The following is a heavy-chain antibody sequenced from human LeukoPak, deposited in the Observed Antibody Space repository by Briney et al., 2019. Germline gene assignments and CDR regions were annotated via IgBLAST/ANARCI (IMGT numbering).Heavy chain of an antibody. J-gene: IGHJ4*02. CDR1: GYTFTDYA. V-gene: IGHV7-4-1*02. Sequence: GASVKISCKTSGYTFTDYAMNWVRQAPGQGLEWMGWINTNTGNPTYAQASTGRFVFSLDTSVSTAYLQISSLKAEDTAVYYCARELCVRGSGSYCPFDYWGQGTLVTVSS. CDR2: INTNTGNP. CDR3: ARELCVRGSGSYCPFDY. D-gene: IGHD3-10*01.